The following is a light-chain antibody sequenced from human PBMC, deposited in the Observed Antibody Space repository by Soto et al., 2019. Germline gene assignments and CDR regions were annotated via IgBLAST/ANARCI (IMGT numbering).Light chain of an antibody. CDR1: QSVSSSY. CDR3: QQYGSSPWT. V-gene: IGKV3-20*01. J-gene: IGKJ1*01. CDR2: GAS. Sequence: EVVLTQNTGTLSLSPGERATLSCRASQSVSSSYLAWYQQKPGQAPRLLIYGASSRATGIPDRFSGSGSGTDFTLTISRLEPEDFAVYYCQQYGSSPWTFGQGTKADIK.